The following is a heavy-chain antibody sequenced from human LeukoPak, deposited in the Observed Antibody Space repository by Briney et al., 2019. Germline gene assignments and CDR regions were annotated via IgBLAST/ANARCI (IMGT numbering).Heavy chain of an antibody. J-gene: IGHJ4*02. V-gene: IGHV4-34*01. CDR1: GGSFSGYY. CDR2: INHSGST. D-gene: IGHD3-10*01. CDR3: ARYGSGSYYTPITFDY. Sequence: SETLSLTCAVYGGSFSGYYWSWISQPRGKGLEWIGEINHSGSTNYNPSLKSRVTISVDTSKNQFSLKLSSVTAADTAVYYCARYGSGSYYTPITFDYWGQGTLVTVSS.